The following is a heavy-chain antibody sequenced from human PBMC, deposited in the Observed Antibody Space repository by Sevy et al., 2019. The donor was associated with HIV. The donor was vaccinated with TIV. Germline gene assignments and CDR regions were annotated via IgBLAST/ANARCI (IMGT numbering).Heavy chain of an antibody. J-gene: IGHJ4*02. Sequence: GGSLRLSCVASGFTFSRFGMTWVHQVPGKGLEWVSTVSGVVIPHTTQTTYYADSVKGRFTISRDNSKDSLFLQMNSLRADDTAVYFCAKGRQLVSGRFGTYFDSWGQGILVTVSS. D-gene: IGHD6-13*01. CDR3: AKGRQLVSGRFGTYFDS. V-gene: IGHV3-23*01. CDR2: VSGVVIPHTTQTT. CDR1: GFTFSRFG.